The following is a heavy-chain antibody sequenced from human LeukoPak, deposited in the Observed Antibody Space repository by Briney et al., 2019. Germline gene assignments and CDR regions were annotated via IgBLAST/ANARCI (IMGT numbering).Heavy chain of an antibody. V-gene: IGHV5-51*01. CDR2: IYPGDSDT. Sequence: GESLKISCKGSGYNFTFYWIGWVRQMPGKGLEWMGIIYPGDSDTRYSPSFQGQVTISADKSISTAYLQWSSLKASDTAMYYCARHPHYYDSGNCPNFYHYYMDVWGKGTPVTVSS. D-gene: IGHD3-10*01. J-gene: IGHJ6*03. CDR3: ARHPHYYDSGNCPNFYHYYMDV. CDR1: GYNFTFYW.